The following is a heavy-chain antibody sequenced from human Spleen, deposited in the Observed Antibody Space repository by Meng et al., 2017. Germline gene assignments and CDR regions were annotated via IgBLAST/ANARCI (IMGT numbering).Heavy chain of an antibody. Sequence: ASVKVSCKASGYTFPDYWLHWVRRAPGQGLEWMGRINPKSGDTHYAQRFRGRVTMTGDTSISTAYMELSGLRSDDTAMYYCARDEDISAAGKLFGDYWGQGTLVTVS. CDR1: GYTFPDYW. CDR3: ARDEDISAAGKLFGDY. V-gene: IGHV1-2*06. D-gene: IGHD6-13*01. CDR2: INPKSGDT. J-gene: IGHJ4*02.